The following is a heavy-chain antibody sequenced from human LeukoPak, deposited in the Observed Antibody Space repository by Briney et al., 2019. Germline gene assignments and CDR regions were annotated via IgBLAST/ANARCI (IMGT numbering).Heavy chain of an antibody. D-gene: IGHD3-10*01. J-gene: IGHJ4*02. CDR2: FDPEDGET. Sequence: ASVKVSCKVSGYTLTELSMHWVRQAPGKGLEWMGGFDPEDGETIYAQKFQGRVTMTEDTSTDTAYMELSSLSSEDTAVYYCATFPLSPRLWFGELPSERDYWGQGTLVTVSS. CDR3: ATFPLSPRLWFGELPSERDY. CDR1: GYTLTELS. V-gene: IGHV1-24*01.